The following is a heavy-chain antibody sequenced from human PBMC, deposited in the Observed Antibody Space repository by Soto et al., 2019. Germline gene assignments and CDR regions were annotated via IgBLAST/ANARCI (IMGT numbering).Heavy chain of an antibody. CDR1: GYTVNSYA. V-gene: IGHV3-23*01. J-gene: IGHJ4*02. Sequence: CSIRLSCAASGYTVNSYAMSLVRQATGKGLEWVSAISGSGGSTYYADSVKGRFTISRDNSKNTLYLQMNSLRAEDTAVYYCAKVGWFGEYYFDYWGQGTLVTVSS. CDR2: ISGSGGST. D-gene: IGHD3-10*01. CDR3: AKVGWFGEYYFDY.